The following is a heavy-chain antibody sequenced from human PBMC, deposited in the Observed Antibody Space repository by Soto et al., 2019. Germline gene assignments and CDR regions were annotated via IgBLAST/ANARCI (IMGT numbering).Heavy chain of an antibody. CDR2: ISYDGSSI. CDR3: ARDDYGKYYLDY. J-gene: IGHJ4*02. CDR1: GFIFRNYA. V-gene: IGHV3-30-3*01. D-gene: IGHD4-17*01. Sequence: PGGSLRLSCAASGFIFRNYAMQWVRQAPGKGLEWVAIISYDGSSIYYADSVKGRFTISRDNSKNTLCLQMSSLRAEDTAAYYCARDDYGKYYLDYWGQGTLVTVSS.